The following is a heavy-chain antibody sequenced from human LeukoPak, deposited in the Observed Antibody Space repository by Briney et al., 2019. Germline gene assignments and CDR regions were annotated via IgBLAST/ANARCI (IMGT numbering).Heavy chain of an antibody. V-gene: IGHV4-34*01. CDR3: ASSSWYFPANVGVISQNP. J-gene: IGHJ5*02. D-gene: IGHD6-13*01. CDR1: GGSFSGYY. CDR2: INHSGST. Sequence: SETLSLTCAVYGGSFSGYYWSWIRQPPGKGLEWIGEINHSGSTNYNPSLKSRVTISVDTSKNQFSLKLSSVTAADTAVYYCASSSWYFPANVGVISQNPWGQGTLVTVSS.